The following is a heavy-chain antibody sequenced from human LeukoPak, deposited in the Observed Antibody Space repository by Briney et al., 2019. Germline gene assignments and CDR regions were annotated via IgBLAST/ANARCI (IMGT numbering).Heavy chain of an antibody. CDR1: GGTFSSHA. CDR2: INPSGGST. Sequence: GSSVKVSCKASGGTFSSHAISWVRQAPGQGLEWMGIINPSGGSTSYAQKFQGRVTMTRDTSTSTVYMELSSLRSEDTAVYYCARPPSIAVAGYYFDYWGQGTLVTVSS. CDR3: ARPPSIAVAGYYFDY. D-gene: IGHD6-19*01. V-gene: IGHV1-46*01. J-gene: IGHJ4*02.